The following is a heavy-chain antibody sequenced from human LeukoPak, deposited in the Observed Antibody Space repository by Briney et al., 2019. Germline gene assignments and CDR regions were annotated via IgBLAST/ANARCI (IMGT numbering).Heavy chain of an antibody. V-gene: IGHV3-9*01. D-gene: IGHD5-12*01. Sequence: PGGSLRLSWAAPGFTFDDYAMPWVRQAPGKGLGWVSAISWNSGSIGYADSVKGRFTISRDNAKNSLYLQMNSLRAEDTALYYCAKDISSGGYDYALGDGHYFDYWGQGTLVTVSS. CDR2: ISWNSGSI. CDR3: AKDISSGGYDYALGDGHYFDY. J-gene: IGHJ4*02. CDR1: GFTFDDYA.